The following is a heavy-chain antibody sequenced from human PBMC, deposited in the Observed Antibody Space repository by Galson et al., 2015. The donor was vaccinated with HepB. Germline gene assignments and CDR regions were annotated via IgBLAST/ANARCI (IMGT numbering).Heavy chain of an antibody. D-gene: IGHD2-21*02. CDR1: GFTFSNYA. V-gene: IGHV3-30-3*01. J-gene: IGHJ4*02. CDR2: ISYDGSNK. Sequence: SLRLSCAASGFTFSNYAMHWVRQAPGKGLEWVAVISYDGSNKYYADSVKGRFTISRDNSKNTLCLQMNSLRAEDTAVYYCARWSVNFASSNCYFNYLDYWGQGTLVTVSP. CDR3: ARWSVNFASSNCYFNYLDY.